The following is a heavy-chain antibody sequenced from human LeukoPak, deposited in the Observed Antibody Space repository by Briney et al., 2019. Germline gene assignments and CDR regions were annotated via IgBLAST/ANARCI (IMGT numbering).Heavy chain of an antibody. CDR1: GGSISSYY. Sequence: SETLSLTCTVSGGSISSYYWSWIRQPPGKGLEWIGYIYYSGSTNYNPSLKSRVTISVDTSKNQFSLKLSSVTAADTAVYYCARLAGGWGRPGGWFDPWGQGTLVTVSS. J-gene: IGHJ5*02. D-gene: IGHD1-14*01. V-gene: IGHV4-59*08. CDR2: IYYSGST. CDR3: ARLAGGWGRPGGWFDP.